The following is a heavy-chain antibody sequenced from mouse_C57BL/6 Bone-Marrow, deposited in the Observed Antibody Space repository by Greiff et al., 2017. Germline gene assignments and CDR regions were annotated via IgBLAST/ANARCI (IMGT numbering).Heavy chain of an antibody. CDR2: ISSGSSTF. V-gene: IGHV5-17*01. CDR1: GFTFSDYG. J-gene: IGHJ2*01. D-gene: IGHD1-1*01. Sequence: EVMLVESGGGLVKPGGSLKLSCAASGFTFSDYGMHWVRQAPEKGLEWVAYISSGSSTFYYADTVKGRFTISRNNAKNTLFLQMTSLRSEDTAMYYCARSYYGIDYWGQGTTLTVSS. CDR3: ARSYYGIDY.